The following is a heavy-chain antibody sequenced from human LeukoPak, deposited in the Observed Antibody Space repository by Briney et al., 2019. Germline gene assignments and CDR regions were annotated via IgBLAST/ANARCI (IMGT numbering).Heavy chain of an antibody. CDR1: GFTFSSYA. Sequence: GGSLRLSCAASGFTFSSYAMSWVRQAPGKGLEWVSAINGSGGSTYYADSVKGRFTISRDNSKNTLYLQMNSLRAEDTAVYYCAKNRYVFWSVYMFDPWAREPWSPSPQ. CDR3: AKNRYVFWSVYMFDP. J-gene: IGHJ5*02. CDR2: INGSGGST. D-gene: IGHD3-3*01. V-gene: IGHV3-23*01.